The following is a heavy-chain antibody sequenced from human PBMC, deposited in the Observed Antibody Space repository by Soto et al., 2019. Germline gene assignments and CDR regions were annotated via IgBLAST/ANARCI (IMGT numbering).Heavy chain of an antibody. Sequence: PGGSLRLSCAASGFTFSSYSMNWVRQAPGKGLEWVSSISSSSSYIYYADSVKGRFTISRDNAKNSLYLQMNSLRAEDTAVYYCARVGGCSSTSCYRPYYYGMDVWGQGTTVTVS. D-gene: IGHD2-2*01. V-gene: IGHV3-21*01. CDR2: ISSSSSYI. CDR3: ARVGGCSSTSCYRPYYYGMDV. CDR1: GFTFSSYS. J-gene: IGHJ6*02.